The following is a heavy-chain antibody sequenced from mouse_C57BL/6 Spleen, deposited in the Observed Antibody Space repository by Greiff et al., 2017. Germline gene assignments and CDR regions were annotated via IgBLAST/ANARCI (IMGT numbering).Heavy chain of an antibody. Sequence: EVQGVESGGDLVKPGGSLKLSCAASGFTFSSYGMSWVRQTPDKRLEWVATISSGGSYTYYPDSVKGRFTISRDNAKNTLYLQMSSLKSEDTAMYYCARNWDEGFAYWGQGTLVTVSA. CDR1: GFTFSSYG. J-gene: IGHJ3*01. CDR3: ARNWDEGFAY. CDR2: ISSGGSYT. D-gene: IGHD4-1*01. V-gene: IGHV5-6*01.